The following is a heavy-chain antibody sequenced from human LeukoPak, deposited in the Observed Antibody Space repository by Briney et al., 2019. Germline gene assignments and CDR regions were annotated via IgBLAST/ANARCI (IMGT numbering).Heavy chain of an antibody. CDR1: GFTFSSYS. CDR3: ASFYGSGSSDAFDI. CDR2: ISSSSSTI. Sequence: GGSLRLPCAASGFTFSSYSMNWVRQAPGKGLEWVSYISSSSSTIYYADSVKGRFTISRDNAKNSLYLQMNSLRDEDTAVYYCASFYGSGSSDAFDIWGQGTMVTVSS. V-gene: IGHV3-48*02. J-gene: IGHJ3*02. D-gene: IGHD3-10*01.